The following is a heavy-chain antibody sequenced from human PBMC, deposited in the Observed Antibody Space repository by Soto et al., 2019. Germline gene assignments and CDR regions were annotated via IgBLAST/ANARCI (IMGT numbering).Heavy chain of an antibody. CDR2: IYHSGST. J-gene: IGHJ5*02. Sequence: QVQLQESGPGLVKPSGTLSLTCAVSGGSISSSNWWSWVRQPPGKGLEWIGEIYHSGSTNYNPSLKSRVTISVDKSQNQFSLKLSSVTAADTAVYYCARGRYYYDSSGFTPPVNWFDPWGQGTLVTVSS. CDR3: ARGRYYYDSSGFTPPVNWFDP. V-gene: IGHV4-4*02. CDR1: GGSISSSNW. D-gene: IGHD3-22*01.